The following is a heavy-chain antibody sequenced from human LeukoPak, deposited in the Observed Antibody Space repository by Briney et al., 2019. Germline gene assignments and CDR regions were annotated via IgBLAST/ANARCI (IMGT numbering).Heavy chain of an antibody. CDR2: IYPGDSDT. J-gene: IGHJ5*02. CDR3: ARHKGDSSGLNWFDP. CDR1: GYSFTSYW. V-gene: IGHV5-51*01. Sequence: GESLKISCKGSGYSFTSYWIGWVRQMPGKGLEWMGIIYPGDSDTRYSPSFQGQVTISADKSISTAYLQWSSLKASDTAMYYCARHKGDSSGLNWFDPWGQGTLVTVSS. D-gene: IGHD3-22*01.